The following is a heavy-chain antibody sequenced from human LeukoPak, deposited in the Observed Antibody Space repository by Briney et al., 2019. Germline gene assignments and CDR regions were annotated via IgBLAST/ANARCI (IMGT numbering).Heavy chain of an antibody. CDR2: INHSGST. D-gene: IGHD2-2*01. CDR1: GGSFSGYS. CDR3: ARGQPPVDY. J-gene: IGHJ4*02. Sequence: SETLSLTCAVYGGSFSGYSWSWIRQPPGKGLEWIGEINHSGSTNYNPSLKSRVTISVDTSKNQFSLKLSSVTAADTAVYYCARGQPPVDYWGQGTLVTVSS. V-gene: IGHV4-34*01.